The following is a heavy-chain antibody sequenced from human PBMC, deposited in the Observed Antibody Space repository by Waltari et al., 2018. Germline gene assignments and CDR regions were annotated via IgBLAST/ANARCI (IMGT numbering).Heavy chain of an antibody. J-gene: IGHJ6*02. CDR1: GFTFSSIW. CDR2: IKPDGSEQ. V-gene: IGHV3-7*01. D-gene: IGHD3-3*01. Sequence: EVQLVESGGGLVQPGGSLSLSCAASGFTFSSIWMTWGRQAPGMGPEWVAIIKPDGSEQYYVDSGKGRFTISRDNAKNSLYLQLNSLRAEDTAVYYCVRDFWSRSYNHHGLDVWGRGTTVTVSS. CDR3: VRDFWSRSYNHHGLDV.